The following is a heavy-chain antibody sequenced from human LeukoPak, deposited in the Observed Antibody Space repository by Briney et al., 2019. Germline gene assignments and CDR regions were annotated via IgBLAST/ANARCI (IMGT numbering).Heavy chain of an antibody. V-gene: IGHV4-34*01. D-gene: IGHD3-3*01. CDR2: INHSGST. CDR3: ARSDGYDFWSGYSLLRFDY. CDR1: GGSFSGYY. Sequence: PSETLSLTCAVYGGSFSGYYWSWIRQPPGKGLEWIGEINHSGSTNYNPSLKSRVTISVDTSKNQFSLKLSSVTAADTAVYYCARSDGYDFWSGYSLLRFDYWGQGTLVTVSP. J-gene: IGHJ4*02.